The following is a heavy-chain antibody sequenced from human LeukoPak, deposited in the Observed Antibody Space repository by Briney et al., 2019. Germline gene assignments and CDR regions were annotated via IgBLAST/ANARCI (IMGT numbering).Heavy chain of an antibody. J-gene: IGHJ4*02. D-gene: IGHD6-13*01. CDR2: ISYDGSNK. CDR3: ARDRSSSWYYFDFDY. CDR1: GLTFSSAA. V-gene: IGHV3-30-3*01. Sequence: GGSLRLSCAASGLTFSSAAMPWVGQAPGKGLEWVAIISYDGSNKYCADSVKGRFTISRDNSRNTLYLQMNSLRAEDTAVYYCARDRSSSWYYFDFDYWGQGTLVTVSS.